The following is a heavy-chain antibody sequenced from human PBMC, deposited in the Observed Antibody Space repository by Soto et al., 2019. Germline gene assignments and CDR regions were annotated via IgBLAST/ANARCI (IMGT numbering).Heavy chain of an antibody. Sequence: PGGSLRLSCAASGFTFSSYAMSWVRQAPGKGLEWVSAISGSGGSTYYADSVKGRFTISRDNSKNTLYLQMNSLRAEDTAVYYCAKEGHPVRFLEWLPGPPSYYGMDVWGQGTTVTVSS. D-gene: IGHD3-3*01. CDR2: ISGSGGST. CDR3: AKEGHPVRFLEWLPGPPSYYGMDV. J-gene: IGHJ6*02. CDR1: GFTFSSYA. V-gene: IGHV3-23*01.